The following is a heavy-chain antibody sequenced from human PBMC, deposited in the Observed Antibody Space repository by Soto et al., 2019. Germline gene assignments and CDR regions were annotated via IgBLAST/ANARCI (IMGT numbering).Heavy chain of an antibody. CDR2: ISAYHGYT. J-gene: IGHJ6*02. D-gene: IGHD2-21*02. CDR3: ARDVIVVVTAIRTPDYYYGRDG. Sequence: VSVKVSSKASGYTFTSYGFSWVRQAPGQGLVWMEWISAYHGYTNYAQERQGRATMNTDAATSTAYREPRSLRCVDTAVYYCARDVIVVVTAIRTPDYYYGRDGWGQVTTVNVS. CDR1: GYTFTSYG. V-gene: IGHV1-18*04.